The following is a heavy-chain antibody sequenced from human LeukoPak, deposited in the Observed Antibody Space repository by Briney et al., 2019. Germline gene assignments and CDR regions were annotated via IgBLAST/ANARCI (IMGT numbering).Heavy chain of an antibody. D-gene: IGHD3-10*01. CDR1: GGSFSGYY. CDR2: INHSGST. J-gene: IGHJ5*02. V-gene: IGHV4-34*01. CDR3: ARGRRITMVRGVIRGWFDP. Sequence: SSETLSLTCAVYGGSFSGYYWSWIRQPPGKGLEWIGEINHSGSTNYNPSLKSRVTISVDTSKNQFSLKLSSVTAADTAVYYCARGRRITMVRGVIRGWFDPWGQGTLVTVSS.